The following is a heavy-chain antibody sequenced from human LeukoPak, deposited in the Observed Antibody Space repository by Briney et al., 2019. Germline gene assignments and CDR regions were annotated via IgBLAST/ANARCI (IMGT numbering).Heavy chain of an antibody. CDR2: ISGSSGLT. CDR3: AKGSYYDSSGSFYFDY. J-gene: IGHJ4*02. Sequence: PGGSLRLSCAASGFTFSNYAMSWVRQAPGRGLEWVSAISGSSGLTYYADSVKGRFTISRDNSKNTLYVQVNSLGTEDTAAYYCAKGSYYDSSGSFYFDYWGQGTLVTVSS. CDR1: GFTFSNYA. V-gene: IGHV3-23*01. D-gene: IGHD3-22*01.